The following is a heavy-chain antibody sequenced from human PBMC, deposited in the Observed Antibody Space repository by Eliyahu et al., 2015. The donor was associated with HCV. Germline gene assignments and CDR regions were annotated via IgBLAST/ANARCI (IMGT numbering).Heavy chain of an antibody. CDR1: GFTFSSYG. D-gene: IGHD4-17*01. V-gene: IGHV3-33*01. Sequence: QVQLVESGGGVVQPGRSLRLSCAASGFTFSSYGMHWVRQAPGKGLGWVAVIWYDGSNKYYADSVKGRFTISRDNSKNTLYLQMNSLRAEDTAVYYCARGDDYGDYGIDYWGQGTLVTVSS. J-gene: IGHJ4*02. CDR2: IWYDGSNK. CDR3: ARGDDYGDYGIDY.